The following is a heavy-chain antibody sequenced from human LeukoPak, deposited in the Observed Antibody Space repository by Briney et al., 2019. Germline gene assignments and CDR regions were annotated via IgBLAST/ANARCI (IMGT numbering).Heavy chain of an antibody. CDR2: ISAYNGNT. CDR3: ARKLTGYSSSWYLSNPRNNRNNWFDP. D-gene: IGHD6-13*01. J-gene: IGHJ5*02. CDR1: GYTFTGYY. Sequence: ASVKVSCKASGYTFTGYYMHWVRQAPGQGLEWMGWISAYNGNTNYAQKLQGRFTMTTDTSTSTAYMELRSLRSDDTAVYYCARKLTGYSSSWYLSNPRNNRNNWFDPWGQGTLVTVSS. V-gene: IGHV1-18*04.